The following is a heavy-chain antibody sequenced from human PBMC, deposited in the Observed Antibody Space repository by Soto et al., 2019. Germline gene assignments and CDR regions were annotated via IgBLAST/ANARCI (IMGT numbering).Heavy chain of an antibody. J-gene: IGHJ4*02. CDR1: GFTFSTYV. V-gene: IGHV3-33*01. CDR2: IWYDGSIK. D-gene: IGHD3-10*01. Sequence: GGSLRLSCAASGFTFSTYVMHWVRQAPGGGLEWVAVIWYDGSIKYYADPVNGRFTISRDNSKNTVYLQMNSLRAEDTAVYYSARGPRWFGESPPVNYYFDYWGQGTLVTVSS. CDR3: ARGPRWFGESPPVNYYFDY.